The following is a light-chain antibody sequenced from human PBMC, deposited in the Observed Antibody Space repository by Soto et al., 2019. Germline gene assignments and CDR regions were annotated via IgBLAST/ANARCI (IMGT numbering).Light chain of an antibody. Sequence: QAVVTQPRSVSGSPGQSVTISCTGTSSDVGGYNYVSWYQQHPGKAPKLIIYDVTKRPSGVPDRFSGSKSDNTASLTISGLHAEDESDYYCCSYAGSYTLFGGGTKLTVL. CDR3: CSYAGSYTL. CDR1: SSDVGGYNY. V-gene: IGLV2-11*01. J-gene: IGLJ2*01. CDR2: DVT.